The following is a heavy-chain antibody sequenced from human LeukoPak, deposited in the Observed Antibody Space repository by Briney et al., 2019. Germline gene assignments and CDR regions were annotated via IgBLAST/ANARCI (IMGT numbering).Heavy chain of an antibody. V-gene: IGHV3-23*01. D-gene: IGHD3-22*01. CDR3: AKGGYYDNSGYYYFDY. Sequence: GGSLRLSCAASGFTFSSYGMHWVRQAPGKGLEWVSGIGGSGTSTYYADSVKGRFTISRDNSKNTLYLQMNSLRADDTAVYSCAKGGYYDNSGYYYFDYWGQGTLVTVSS. J-gene: IGHJ4*02. CDR2: IGGSGTST. CDR1: GFTFSSYG.